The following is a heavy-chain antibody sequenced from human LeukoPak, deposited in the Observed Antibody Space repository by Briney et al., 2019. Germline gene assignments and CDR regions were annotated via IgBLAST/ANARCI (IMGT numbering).Heavy chain of an antibody. J-gene: IGHJ5*02. CDR1: GFTFSSYA. Sequence: GGSLRLSCAASGFTFSSYAMHWVRQAPGKGLEWVAVISYDGSNKYYADSVKGRFTISRDNSKNTLYLQMNSLRAEDTAVYYCARAFGIAVAGSWFDPWGQGTLVTVSS. CDR2: ISYDGSNK. CDR3: ARAFGIAVAGSWFDP. D-gene: IGHD6-19*01. V-gene: IGHV3-30*04.